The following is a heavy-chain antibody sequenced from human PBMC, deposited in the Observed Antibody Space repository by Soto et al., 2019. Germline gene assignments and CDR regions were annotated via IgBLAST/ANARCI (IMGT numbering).Heavy chain of an antibody. J-gene: IGHJ4*02. Sequence: SETLSLTCAVYGGSFSGYYWSWIRQPPGKGLEWIGEINHSGSTNYNPSLKSRVTISVDTSKNQFSLKLSSVTAADTAVYYCARLPHLYSSGWYWVDYWGQGTLVTVSS. CDR3: ARLPHLYSSGWYWVDY. D-gene: IGHD6-19*01. CDR1: GGSFSGYY. CDR2: INHSGST. V-gene: IGHV4-34*01.